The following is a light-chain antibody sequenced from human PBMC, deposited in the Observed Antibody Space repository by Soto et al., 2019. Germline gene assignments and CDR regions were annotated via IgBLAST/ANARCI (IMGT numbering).Light chain of an antibody. J-gene: IGKJ4*01. CDR2: DAS. Sequence: DIQMTQSPSTLSASVGGRVTITCRASQSIGTWLAWYQQKPGKAPKLLIYDASSLERGVPSRFSGGGSGTEFTLTITSLQPDDFGTYYCQQLNSYPLTFGGGTKVEIK. CDR1: QSIGTW. CDR3: QQLNSYPLT. V-gene: IGKV1-5*01.